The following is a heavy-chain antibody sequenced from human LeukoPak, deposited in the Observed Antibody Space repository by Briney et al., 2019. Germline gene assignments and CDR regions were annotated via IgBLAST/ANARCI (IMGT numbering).Heavy chain of an antibody. CDR2: INHSGST. V-gene: IGHV4-34*01. J-gene: IGHJ4*02. Sequence: PSETLSLTCAVYGGSFSGYYWSWIRQPPGKGLEWIGEINHSGSTNYNPSLKSRVTISVDTSKNQFSLKLSSVTAADTAVYYCARGRGTATVFDYWGRGTLVTVSS. D-gene: IGHD6-13*01. CDR3: ARGRGTATVFDY. CDR1: GGSFSGYY.